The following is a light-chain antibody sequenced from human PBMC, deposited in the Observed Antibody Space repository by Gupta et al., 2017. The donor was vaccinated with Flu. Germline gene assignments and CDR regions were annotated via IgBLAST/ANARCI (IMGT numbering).Light chain of an antibody. CDR3: QSYDSSLSGYVV. J-gene: IGLJ2*01. CDR1: SSNIGTGYD. V-gene: IGLV1-40*01. CDR2: GNN. Sequence: QSVLTQPPSVSRAPGQRVTLSCTGSSSNIGTGYDVHWYQLLPGTAPKVLIYGNNNRPSGVPDRFSGSKSGTSASLAITGLQAEDEADYYCQSYDSSLSGYVVFGGGTKLTVL.